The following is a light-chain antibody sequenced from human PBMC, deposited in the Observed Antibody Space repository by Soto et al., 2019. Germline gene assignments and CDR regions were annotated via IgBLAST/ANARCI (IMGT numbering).Light chain of an antibody. Sequence: SVLTQPPSMSWAPGERVTISCTGSSPNIGAGYDVHWYQQLPGTAPKLLIYGNSNRPSGVPDRFSGSKSGTSASLAITGLQAEDEADYYCQSYGSSLSGSSVFGTGTKVTV. J-gene: IGLJ1*01. CDR1: SPNIGAGYD. CDR2: GNS. V-gene: IGLV1-40*01. CDR3: QSYGSSLSGSSV.